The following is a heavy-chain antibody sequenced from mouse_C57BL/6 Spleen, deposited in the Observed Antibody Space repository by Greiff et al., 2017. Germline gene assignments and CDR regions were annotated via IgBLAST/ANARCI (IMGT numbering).Heavy chain of an antibody. D-gene: IGHD2-3*01. CDR1: GFTFSSYA. CDR3: TRDDGKGYFDV. Sequence: EVQGVESGEGLVKPGGSLKLSCAASGFTFSSYAMSWVRQTPEQRLEWVAYISSGGDYIYYADTVKGRFTISRDNARNTPYLQMSSLKSEDTAMDYCTRDDGKGYFDVWGTGTTVTVSS. V-gene: IGHV5-9-1*02. CDR2: ISSGGDYI. J-gene: IGHJ1*03.